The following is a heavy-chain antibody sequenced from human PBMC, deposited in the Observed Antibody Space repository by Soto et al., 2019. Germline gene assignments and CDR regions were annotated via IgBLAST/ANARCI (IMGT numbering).Heavy chain of an antibody. J-gene: IGHJ6*02. V-gene: IGHV1-3*01. D-gene: IGHD2-2*01. Sequence: QVQLVQSGAEVKKPGASVKVSCKASGYTFTSYAMHWVRQAPGQRLEWMGWINAGNGNTKYSQKLQGRVTITRDTSASTAYMELSSLISEDTAVYYCASSHALYYFYGMDVWGQGTTVTVSS. CDR1: GYTFTSYA. CDR2: INAGNGNT. CDR3: ASSHALYYFYGMDV.